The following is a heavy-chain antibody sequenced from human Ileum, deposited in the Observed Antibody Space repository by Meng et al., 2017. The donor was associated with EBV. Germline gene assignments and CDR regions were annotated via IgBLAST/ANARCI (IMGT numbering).Heavy chain of an antibody. D-gene: IGHD6-13*01. J-gene: IGHJ5*02. Sequence: QLPESGAGWGKPGAPRAFSCTVPGGRINSTSYDWAGHPPPQGKGWVGVGSIIYCVRTSYIPSQKRRVTIAVDTSKNQFSLKLSSVTAADAAVYYCARPRAAADWFDPWGQGTLVTVSS. CDR1: GGRINSTSYD. CDR3: ARPRAAADWFDP. V-gene: IGHV4-39*01. CDR2: IIYCVRT.